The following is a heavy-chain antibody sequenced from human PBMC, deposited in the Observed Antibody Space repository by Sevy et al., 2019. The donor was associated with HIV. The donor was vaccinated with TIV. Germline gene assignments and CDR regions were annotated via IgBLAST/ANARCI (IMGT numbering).Heavy chain of an antibody. V-gene: IGHV4-4*02. J-gene: IGHJ3*02. D-gene: IGHD3-22*01. CDR3: ARDGTTTYYYDSSGYWSAFDI. CDR1: GGSISSSNW. CDR2: IYHSGST. Sequence: SETLSLTCAVSGGSISSSNWWSWVRQPPGKGLEWIEEIYHSGSTNYNPSLKSRVTISVDKSKNQFSLKLSSVTAADTAVYYCARDGTTTYYYDSSGYWSAFDIWCQGTMVTVSS.